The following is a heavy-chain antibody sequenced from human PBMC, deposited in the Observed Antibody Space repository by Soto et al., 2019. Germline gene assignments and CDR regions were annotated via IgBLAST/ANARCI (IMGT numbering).Heavy chain of an antibody. CDR2: IWYDGSNK. D-gene: IGHD4-17*01. Sequence: GGSLRLSCAASGFTFSSYGMHWVRQAPGKGLEWVAVIWYDGSNKYYADSVKGRFTISRDNSKNTLYLQMNSLRAEDTAVYYCARALTTVTTSPLVDYWGQGTLVTVSS. V-gene: IGHV3-33*08. J-gene: IGHJ4*02. CDR3: ARALTTVTTSPLVDY. CDR1: GFTFSSYG.